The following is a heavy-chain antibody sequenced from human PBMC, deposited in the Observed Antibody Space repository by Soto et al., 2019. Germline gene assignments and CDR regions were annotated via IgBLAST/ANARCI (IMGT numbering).Heavy chain of an antibody. J-gene: IGHJ4*02. Sequence: GGSLRLSCAASGFTFDDYAMHWVRQAPGKGLEWVAGISWNSDSIGYADSVKGRFTISRDNSKNTLYLQMNSLRAEDTAVYYCAKDSTTVTTFDYWGQGTLVTVSS. CDR2: ISWNSDSI. D-gene: IGHD4-4*01. CDR1: GFTFDDYA. V-gene: IGHV3-9*01. CDR3: AKDSTTVTTFDY.